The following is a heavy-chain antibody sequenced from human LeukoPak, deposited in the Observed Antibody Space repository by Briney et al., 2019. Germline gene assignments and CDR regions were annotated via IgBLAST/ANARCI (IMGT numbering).Heavy chain of an antibody. CDR3: ARSVKMPTIVH. J-gene: IGHJ4*02. Sequence: GASVKVSCKASGYTFTTNYMHWVRQAPGQGLQWMGIINPSGGSTSYAQKFQGRVTMTRDTSTSTVYMELSSLRSDDTAIYYCARSVKMPTIVHWGQGTLVTVSS. CDR2: INPSGGST. D-gene: IGHD5-24*01. CDR1: GYTFTTNY. V-gene: IGHV1-46*03.